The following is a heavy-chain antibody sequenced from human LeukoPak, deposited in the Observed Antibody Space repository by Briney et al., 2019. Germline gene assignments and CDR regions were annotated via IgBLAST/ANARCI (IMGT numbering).Heavy chain of an antibody. J-gene: IGHJ3*02. D-gene: IGHD3-22*01. CDR2: FYYSGSI. Sequence: SETLSLTCTVSGDSLSSGSYYWGWSRQPPGKVVEWNGSFYYSGSIYYSPVLRSGVTISVDTSKIPFSLKLSSVNATDTAVYFCARHAARSLDDSSCCYRPHAFDMWGQGTMVTVSS. V-gene: IGHV4-39*01. CDR1: GDSLSSGSYY. CDR3: ARHAARSLDDSSCCYRPHAFDM.